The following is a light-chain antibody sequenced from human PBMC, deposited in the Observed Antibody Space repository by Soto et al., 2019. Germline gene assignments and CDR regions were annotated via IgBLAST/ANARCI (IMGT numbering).Light chain of an antibody. CDR3: NSYAGSYNWV. CDR2: EVT. J-gene: IGLJ3*02. Sequence: QSALTQPPSASGSPGQSVTISCTGTSSDVGGYNYVSRYQQHPGKAPKLLIYEVTKRPSGVPDRFPGPKFGNTASLTVSGRQAEDEADYYCNSYAGSYNWVFGGGTKLTVL. V-gene: IGLV2-8*01. CDR1: SSDVGGYNY.